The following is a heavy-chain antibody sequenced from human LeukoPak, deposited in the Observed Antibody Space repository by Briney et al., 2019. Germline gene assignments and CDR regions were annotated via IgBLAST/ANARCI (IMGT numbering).Heavy chain of an antibody. CDR3: ARGSTIFGTYGMDV. J-gene: IGHJ6*02. D-gene: IGHD3-3*01. V-gene: IGHV4-30-2*01. Sequence: SETLSLTCAVSGGSISSGGYSWSWIRQPPGKGLEWIVYIYHSGSTYYNPSLKSRVTISVDRSKNQFSLKLSSVTAADTAVYYCARGSTIFGTYGMDVWGQGTTVTVSS. CDR2: IYHSGST. CDR1: GGSISSGGYS.